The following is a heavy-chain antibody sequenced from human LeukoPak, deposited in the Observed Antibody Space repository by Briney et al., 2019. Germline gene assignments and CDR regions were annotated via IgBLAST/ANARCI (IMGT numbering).Heavy chain of an antibody. CDR1: GYTFTSYD. CDR3: ARGRRDDSSGYYILDDY. D-gene: IGHD3-22*01. V-gene: IGHV1-8*01. CDR2: MNPNSGNT. J-gene: IGHJ4*02. Sequence: ASVKVSCKASGYTFTSYDINWVRQATGQGLEWMGWMNPNSGNTGYAQKFQGRVTMTRNTSISTAYMELSSLRSEDTAVYYCARGRRDDSSGYYILDDYWGQGTPVTVSS.